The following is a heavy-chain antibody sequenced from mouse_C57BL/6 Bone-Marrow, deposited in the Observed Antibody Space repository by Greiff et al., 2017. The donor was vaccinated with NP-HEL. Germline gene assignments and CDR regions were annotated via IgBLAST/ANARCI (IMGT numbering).Heavy chain of an antibody. Sequence: EVQLQQSGPELVKPGASVKISCKASGYTFTDYYMNWVKQSHGQSLEWIGDINPNNGGTSYNQKFKGKATLTVDKSSSTAYMELRSLTSEDSAVYYCARGDGSSWYFDVWGTGTTVTVSS. CDR1: GYTFTDYY. CDR3: ARGDGSSWYFDV. D-gene: IGHD1-1*01. CDR2: INPNNGGT. J-gene: IGHJ1*03. V-gene: IGHV1-26*01.